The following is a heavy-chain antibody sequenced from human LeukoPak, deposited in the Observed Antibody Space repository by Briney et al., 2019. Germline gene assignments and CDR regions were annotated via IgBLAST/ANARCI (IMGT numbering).Heavy chain of an antibody. CDR3: ARLRRTLVRGVNRPYYFDY. D-gene: IGHD3-10*01. V-gene: IGHV4-34*01. CDR2: INHSGST. Sequence: PSETLSLTCAVYGGSFRGYYWSWIRQPPGKGLEWIGEINHSGSTNYNPSLKSRVTISVDTSKNQFSLKLSSVTAADTAVYYCARLRRTLVRGVNRPYYFDYWGQGTLVTVSS. J-gene: IGHJ4*02. CDR1: GGSFRGYY.